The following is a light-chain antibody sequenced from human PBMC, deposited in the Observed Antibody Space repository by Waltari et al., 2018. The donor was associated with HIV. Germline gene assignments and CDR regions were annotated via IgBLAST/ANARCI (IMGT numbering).Light chain of an antibody. V-gene: IGLV2-23*02. CDR3: CSYAGNSIP. CDR1: SSDVGSYNL. J-gene: IGLJ2*01. CDR2: EVS. Sequence: QSALTQPASVSGSFGQSITISCTGTSSDVGSYNLVSWYQHHPGKAPKLIIYEVSKLPSGVSNRFSGSKSGNTASLTVSGLQAEDEADYYCCSYAGNSIPFGGGTKLTVL.